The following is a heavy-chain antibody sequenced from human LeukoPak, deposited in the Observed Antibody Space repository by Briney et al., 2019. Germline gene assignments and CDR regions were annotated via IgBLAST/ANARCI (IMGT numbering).Heavy chain of an antibody. CDR3: TRNLGYCTGGGCYADY. CDR2: IRYDGSNK. D-gene: IGHD2-15*01. CDR1: GFTFGSYG. J-gene: IGHJ4*02. Sequence: GGSLRLSCAASGFTFGSYGMHWVRHAPGRGLEWVALIRYDGSNKHYADSVKGRFTISRDNSKNTLYLQMNSLRAEDTAVYYCTRNLGYCTGGGCYADYWGQGTLVTVSS. V-gene: IGHV3-30*02.